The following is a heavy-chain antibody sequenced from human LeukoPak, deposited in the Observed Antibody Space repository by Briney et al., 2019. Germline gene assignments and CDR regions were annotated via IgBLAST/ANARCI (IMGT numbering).Heavy chain of an antibody. D-gene: IGHD2-15*01. CDR3: AKGLLRGDAFDI. CDR1: GFTFDDYA. J-gene: IGHJ3*02. V-gene: IGHV3-9*01. CDR2: ISWNSGSI. Sequence: GRSLRLSCAASGFTFDDYAMHWVRQAPGKGLEWVSGISWNSGSIGYADSVKGRFTISRDNAKNSLYLQMNSPRAEDTALYYCAKGLLRGDAFDIWGQGTMVTVSS.